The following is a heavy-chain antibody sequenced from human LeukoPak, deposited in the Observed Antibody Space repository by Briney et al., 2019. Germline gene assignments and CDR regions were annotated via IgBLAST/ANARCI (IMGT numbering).Heavy chain of an antibody. CDR2: IIPIFGTA. CDR1: GGTFSSYA. Sequence: ASVKVFCKASGGTFSSYAISWVRQAPGQGLEWMGGIIPIFGTANYAQKFQGRVTITADESTSTAYMELSSLRSEDTAVYYCAGGYCSSTSCSPLDYWGQGTLVTVSS. CDR3: AGGYCSSTSCSPLDY. J-gene: IGHJ4*02. D-gene: IGHD2-2*01. V-gene: IGHV1-69*13.